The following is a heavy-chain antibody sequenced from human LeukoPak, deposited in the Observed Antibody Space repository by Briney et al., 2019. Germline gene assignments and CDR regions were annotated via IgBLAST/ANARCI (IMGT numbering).Heavy chain of an antibody. CDR2: IKQDGSEK. J-gene: IGHJ3*02. CDR3: LTIVETTIDGFDI. Sequence: PGGSLRLSCAASGFTFSSYWMSWVRQAPGKGLEWVANIKQDGSEKYYVDSVKGRFTISRDNAKNSLYLQMNSLRAEDTAVYYCLTIVETTIDGFDIWGQGAMVTVSS. V-gene: IGHV3-7*01. CDR1: GFTFSSYW. D-gene: IGHD1-26*01.